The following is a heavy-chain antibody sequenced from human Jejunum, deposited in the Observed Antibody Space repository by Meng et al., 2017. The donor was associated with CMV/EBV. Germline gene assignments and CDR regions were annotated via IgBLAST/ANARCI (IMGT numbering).Heavy chain of an antibody. V-gene: IGHV3-30*02. CDR2: IHYAWDSQ. J-gene: IGHJ4*02. CDR3: AKNRDGIDS. Sequence: VQLVESGGGVVPPGGSLGLSCVTAGFTFSRSGMHWVRQAPGKPLEWVSFIHYAWDSQYYADSVKGRFTISRDDSRNTVYLQMNSLTTEDTAVYYCAKNRDGIDSWGQGTLVTVSS. CDR1: GFTFSRSG. D-gene: IGHD2/OR15-2a*01.